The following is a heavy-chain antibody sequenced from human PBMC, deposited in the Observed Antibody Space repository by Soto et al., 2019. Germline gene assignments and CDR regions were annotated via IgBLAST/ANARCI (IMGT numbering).Heavy chain of an antibody. CDR2: INHSGST. J-gene: IGHJ6*02. V-gene: IGHV4-34*01. D-gene: IGHD2-15*01. CDR1: GGSFSGYY. Sequence: SETLSLTCAVYGGSFSGYYWSWIRQPPGKGLEWIGEINHSGSTNYNPSLTSRVSISVDTSKNQFSLKLSSVTAADTAVYYCAREEYCSGGSCPQGYGMDVWGPGTTVTVSS. CDR3: AREEYCSGGSCPQGYGMDV.